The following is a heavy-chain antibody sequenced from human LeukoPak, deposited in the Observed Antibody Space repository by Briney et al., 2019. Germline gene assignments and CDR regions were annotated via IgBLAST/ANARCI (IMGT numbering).Heavy chain of an antibody. J-gene: IGHJ4*02. Sequence: PGGSLRLSCAASGFTFDDYAMHWVRQAPGKGLEWVSLISWDGGSTYYADSVKGRLTISRDNSKNSLYLQMHSLRPEYTALYYXXXXXXSGSTWSPYFDYWGQGTLVTVSS. CDR2: ISWDGGST. CDR3: XXXXXSGSTWSPYFDY. CDR1: GFTFDDYA. V-gene: IGHV3-43D*03. D-gene: IGHD6-13*01.